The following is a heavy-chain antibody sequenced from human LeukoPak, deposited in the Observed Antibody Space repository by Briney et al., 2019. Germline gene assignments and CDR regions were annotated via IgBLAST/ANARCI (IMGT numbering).Heavy chain of an antibody. Sequence: ASVKVSCKASGGTFSSYAISWVRQAPGQGLEWMGGIIPIFGTANYAQKFQGRVTITADESTSTAYMELSSLRSEDTAVYYCARGPPLTATILGNWLDPWGQGTLVTVSS. CDR2: IIPIFGTA. J-gene: IGHJ5*02. CDR1: GGTFSSYA. V-gene: IGHV1-69*13. CDR3: ARGPPLTATILGNWLDP. D-gene: IGHD3-9*01.